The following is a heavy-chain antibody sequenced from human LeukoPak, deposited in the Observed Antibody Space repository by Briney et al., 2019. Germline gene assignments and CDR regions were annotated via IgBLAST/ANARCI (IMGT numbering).Heavy chain of an antibody. CDR2: VTPISIII. J-gene: IGHJ4*02. D-gene: IGHD6-19*01. V-gene: IGHV3-48*01. Sequence: PGGSLRLSCAASGFTFSSYGMNWVRQAPGRGGEGVSYVTPISIIIYYAYSVKGLFTISRDNAKNSLYLQMNSLRAEDTAVYYCAREHTPYGSGCTAAYWGQGTLVTVSS. CDR3: AREHTPYGSGCTAAY. CDR1: GFTFSSYG.